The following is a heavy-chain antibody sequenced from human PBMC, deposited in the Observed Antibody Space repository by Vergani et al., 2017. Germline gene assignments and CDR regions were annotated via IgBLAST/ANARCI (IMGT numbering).Heavy chain of an antibody. D-gene: IGHD6-19*01. CDR2: INPSGGST. CDR1: GYTFTSYY. Sequence: QVQLVQSGAEVKKPGASVKVSCKASGYTFTSYYMHWVRQAPGQGLEWMGIINPSGGSTSYAQKFQGRVTMTRDTSTSTVYMELSSLRSEDTAVYYCAREKQGLVRGNYYYYGMDVWGQGTTVTVSS. J-gene: IGHJ6*02. V-gene: IGHV1-46*01. CDR3: AREKQGLVRGNYYYYGMDV.